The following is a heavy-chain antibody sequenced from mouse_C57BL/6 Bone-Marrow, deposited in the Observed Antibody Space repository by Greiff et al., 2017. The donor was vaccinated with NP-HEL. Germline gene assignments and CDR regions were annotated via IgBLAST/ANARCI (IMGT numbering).Heavy chain of an antibody. CDR1: GFSLSTSGMG. CDR3: ARRVATNFDY. J-gene: IGHJ2*01. V-gene: IGHV8-12*01. CDR2: IYWDDDK. D-gene: IGHD1-1*01. Sequence: QVTLKECGPGILQSSQTLSLTCSFSGFSLSTSGMGVSWIRQPSGKGLEWLAHIYWDDDKRYNPSLKSRLTISKDTSRNQVFLKITSVDTADTATYYCARRVATNFDYWGQGTTLTVSS.